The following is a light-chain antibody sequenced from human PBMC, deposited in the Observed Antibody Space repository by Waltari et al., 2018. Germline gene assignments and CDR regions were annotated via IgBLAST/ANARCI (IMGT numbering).Light chain of an antibody. Sequence: DIQLTQSPSSLSASVGDRVSITCRASQDITTSLNWYQQKPGKAPNLLIYDASTLAAGVPARFSGSGSETDFTFTINNLQPEDVATYYCQHHDAVPPSTFGQGTKLQI. J-gene: IGKJ2*01. CDR2: DAS. V-gene: IGKV1-33*01. CDR3: QHHDAVPPST. CDR1: QDITTS.